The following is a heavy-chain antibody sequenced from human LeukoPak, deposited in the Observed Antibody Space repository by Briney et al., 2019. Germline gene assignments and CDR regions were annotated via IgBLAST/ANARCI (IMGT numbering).Heavy chain of an antibody. CDR2: INSDGSSA. J-gene: IGHJ6*04. Sequence: GGSLRLSCAASGFTFCSYWMHCVRHALGEGGVCVSRINSDGSSASYAGSVKGRITTSRDNAKNSLYLQMNSLTAEDTAVYYCAKLGITMIGGDWGKGDTVSISS. V-gene: IGHV3-74*01. CDR1: GFTFCSYW. D-gene: IGHD3-10*02. CDR3: AKLGITMIGGD.